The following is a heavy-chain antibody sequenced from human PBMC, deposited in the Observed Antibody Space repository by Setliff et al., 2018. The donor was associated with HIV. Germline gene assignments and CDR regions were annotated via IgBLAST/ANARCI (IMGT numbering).Heavy chain of an antibody. CDR3: AREEPFWNGYYYTYYFDS. CDR2: TNNDGSIT. J-gene: IGHJ4*02. CDR1: GFTLSDHW. D-gene: IGHD3-3*01. Sequence: GGSLRLSCAASGFTLSDHWMHWVRQVPGKGLVWVSRTNNDGSITNYADFVKGRFTMSRDSAKNTLYLQMNSLRVEDTAVYYCAREEPFWNGYYYTYYFDSWGQGTLVTVSS. V-gene: IGHV3-74*01.